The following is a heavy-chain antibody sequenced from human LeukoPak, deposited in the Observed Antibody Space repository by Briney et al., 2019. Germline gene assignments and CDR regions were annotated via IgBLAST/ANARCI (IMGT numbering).Heavy chain of an antibody. CDR3: AAGAFGT. V-gene: IGHV1-24*01. J-gene: IGHJ5*02. D-gene: IGHD3-3*01. CDR1: GYSLTKLS. Sequence: ASVKVSCKVSGYSLTKLSMHWVRQAPGKGLEWMGGFDPEDGETIYAQKFQGRVTMTEDTSTDTAYMVLSSLRSEDTAVYYCAAGAFGTWGQGTLVIVSS. CDR2: FDPEDGET.